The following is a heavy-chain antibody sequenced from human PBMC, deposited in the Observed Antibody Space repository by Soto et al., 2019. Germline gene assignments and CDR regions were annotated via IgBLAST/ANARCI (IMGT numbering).Heavy chain of an antibody. CDR2: INPDSGAT. Sequence: ASVKVSCKASGYSFTGYYIHWVRQAPGQGLEWMGWINPDSGATNYAQNFQGRVTLTSDTSISTASMDLTSLTSDDTAVYYCARGDYGTGGYPFPYFDYWGQGTLVTVSS. CDR3: ARGDYGTGGYPFPYFDY. D-gene: IGHD2-8*02. V-gene: IGHV1-2*02. CDR1: GYSFTGYY. J-gene: IGHJ4*02.